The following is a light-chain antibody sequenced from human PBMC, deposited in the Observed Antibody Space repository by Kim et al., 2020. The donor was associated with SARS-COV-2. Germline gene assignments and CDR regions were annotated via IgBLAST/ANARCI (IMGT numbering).Light chain of an antibody. J-gene: IGKJ5*01. V-gene: IGKV3-20*01. CDR1: QTVNNKY. CDR3: QQYDGSPRVT. CDR2: FAS. Sequence: EIVLTQSPGTLALSPGDTATFSCRASQTVNNKYLAWYQQKLGHAPRLIIYFASSRATGIPDRFRGSGSGTDFTLTINRLEPEDFAVYYFQQYDGSPRVTFGQGTRLEIK.